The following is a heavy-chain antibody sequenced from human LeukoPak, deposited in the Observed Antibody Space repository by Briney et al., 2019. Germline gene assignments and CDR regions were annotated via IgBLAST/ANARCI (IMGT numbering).Heavy chain of an antibody. Sequence: SETLSLTCAVYGGSFSGYYWSWIRQPPGKGLEWIGEINHSGSTNYNPSLKSRVTISVDTSKNQFSLKLSSVTAADTAVYYCARGRLMVYALWFDPWGQGTLVTVSS. D-gene: IGHD2-8*01. CDR2: INHSGST. J-gene: IGHJ5*02. CDR1: GGSFSGYY. CDR3: ARGRLMVYALWFDP. V-gene: IGHV4-34*01.